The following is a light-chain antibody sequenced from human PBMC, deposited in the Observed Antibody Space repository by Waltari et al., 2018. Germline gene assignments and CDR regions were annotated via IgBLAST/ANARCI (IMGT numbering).Light chain of an antibody. CDR3: QHYVRLPAT. CDR1: QSVSRS. CDR2: GAS. J-gene: IGKJ1*01. V-gene: IGKV3-20*01. Sequence: IVLTQSPGTLSLSPGERATLSCRASQSVSRSLAWYQQNPGQAPKLRIYGASTRATGIPDRFSGSGSGTDFSLTISSLEPEDFAIYFCQHYVRLPATFGQGTKVEIK.